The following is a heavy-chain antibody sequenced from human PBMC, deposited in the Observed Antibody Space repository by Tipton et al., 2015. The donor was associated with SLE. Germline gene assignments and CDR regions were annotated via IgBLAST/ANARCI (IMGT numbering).Heavy chain of an antibody. V-gene: IGHV4-59*01. CDR1: GGSISSYY. J-gene: IGHJ3*02. D-gene: IGHD4-23*01. CDR3: ARDPVYDGNTGAFDI. Sequence: GLVKPSETLSLTCTVSGGSISSYYWSWIRQPPGKGLEWIGYIYYSGSTNYNPSLKSRVAISVDTSKNQFSLKLSSVTAADTAVYYCARDPVYDGNTGAFDIWGQGTMVTVSS. CDR2: IYYSGST.